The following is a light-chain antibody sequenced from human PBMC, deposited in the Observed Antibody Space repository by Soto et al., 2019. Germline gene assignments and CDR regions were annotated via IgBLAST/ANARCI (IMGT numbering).Light chain of an antibody. CDR3: SSYTSSSFGV. CDR1: SSDVGGYNY. V-gene: IGLV2-14*01. CDR2: DVS. Sequence: QSALTQPASVSGSPGQSITISCTGTSSDVGGYNYVSWYQQHPGKAPKLMIYDVSNRPSGVSNRFSGSKSGNTASLTISGLQAEHEADYYCSSYTSSSFGVFGGGTKLTVL. J-gene: IGLJ3*02.